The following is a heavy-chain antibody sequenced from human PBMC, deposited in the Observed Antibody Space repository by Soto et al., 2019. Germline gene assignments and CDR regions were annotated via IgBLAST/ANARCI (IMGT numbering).Heavy chain of an antibody. CDR3: ATGFGYSSGWYAGYYDYGMDV. J-gene: IGHJ6*02. CDR2: MNPNSGNT. Sequence: ASVKVSCKASGYTCTSYDINWVRQATGQGLEWMGWMNPNSGNTGYAQKFQGRVTMTRNNSISTAYMELSSLRSEDTAVYYCATGFGYSSGWYAGYYDYGMDVWDQGTTFTVSS. CDR1: GYTCTSYD. V-gene: IGHV1-8*01. D-gene: IGHD6-19*01.